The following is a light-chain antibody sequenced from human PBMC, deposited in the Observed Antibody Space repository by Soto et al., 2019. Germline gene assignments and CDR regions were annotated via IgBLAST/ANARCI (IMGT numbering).Light chain of an antibody. CDR1: QDISNY. CDR3: QQYDNLPPQFT. J-gene: IGKJ3*01. Sequence: DLQMTQSPSSLSASVGDRVTITCQASQDISNYLNWYQQKPGKAPKLLSYDASNLETGVPSRFSGSGSGTDFTFTISSLQPEDIATYYCQQYDNLPPQFTFGPGTKVDIK. V-gene: IGKV1-33*01. CDR2: DAS.